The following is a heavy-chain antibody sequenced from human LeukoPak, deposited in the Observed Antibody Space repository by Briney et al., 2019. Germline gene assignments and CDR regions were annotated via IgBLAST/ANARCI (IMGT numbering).Heavy chain of an antibody. V-gene: IGHV4-61*05. CDR2: IYYSGST. Sequence: PSETLSLTCTVSDGSIYNSIYYWGWIRQPPGKGLEWIGYIYYSGSTNYNPSLKSRVTISVDTSKNQFSLKLSSVTAADTAVYYCATRPLGAGDFDYWGQGTLVTVSS. CDR3: ATRPLGAGDFDY. J-gene: IGHJ4*02. D-gene: IGHD6-19*01. CDR1: DGSIYNSIYY.